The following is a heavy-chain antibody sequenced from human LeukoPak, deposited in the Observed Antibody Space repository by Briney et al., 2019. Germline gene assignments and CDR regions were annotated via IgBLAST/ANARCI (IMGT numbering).Heavy chain of an antibody. Sequence: GGSLRLPCAASGFTVSGDYMSWVRQAPGKRLEWVSVIYADFDNTDYADSVKGRFTISRDNSKNTLYLHMNSLRVDDSATYYCARALNRHIGAFEYWGQGALVTVSS. J-gene: IGHJ4*02. V-gene: IGHV3-53*01. CDR2: IYADFDNT. CDR1: GFTVSGDY. D-gene: IGHD4/OR15-4a*01. CDR3: ARALNRHIGAFEY.